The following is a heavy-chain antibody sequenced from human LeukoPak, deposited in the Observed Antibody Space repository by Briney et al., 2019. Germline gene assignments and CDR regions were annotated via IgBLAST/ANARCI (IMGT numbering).Heavy chain of an antibody. CDR1: GGSFSGYY. D-gene: IGHD6-13*01. CDR3: ARGKAAAGRRYYYYGMDV. Sequence: SETLSLTCAVYGGSFSGYYWSWIRQPPGKGLEWIGEINHSGSTNYNPSLKSRVTISVDTSKNQFSLKLSSVTAADTAVYYCARGKAAAGRRYYYYGMDVWGQGTTVTVSS. CDR2: INHSGST. J-gene: IGHJ6*02. V-gene: IGHV4-34*01.